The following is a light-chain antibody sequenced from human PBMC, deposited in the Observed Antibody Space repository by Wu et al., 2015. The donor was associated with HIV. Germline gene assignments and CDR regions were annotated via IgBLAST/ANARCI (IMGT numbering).Light chain of an antibody. CDR1: QSVSNS. CDR3: QHYHNWPPWT. J-gene: IGKJ1*01. V-gene: IGKV3-15*01. CDR2: GSF. Sequence: EVVMTQSPATLSVSPGERATLSCRTSQSVSNSLAWYQHKPGQGPRLLIYGSFTRASGTPARFSGSGSGTEFTLTISDIQSEDFAVYYCQHYHNWPPWTFGQGTKVAMK.